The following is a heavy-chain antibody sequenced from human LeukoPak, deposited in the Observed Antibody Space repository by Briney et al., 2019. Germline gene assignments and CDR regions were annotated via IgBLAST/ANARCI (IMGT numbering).Heavy chain of an antibody. CDR1: GGSISSGGYY. V-gene: IGHV4-31*03. J-gene: IGHJ4*02. D-gene: IGHD4-17*01. CDR2: IYYSGST. Sequence: KASETLSLTCTVSGGSISSGGYYWSWIRQQPGKGLEWIGYIYYSGSTYYSPSLKSRVTISVDTSKNQFSLKLSSVTAADTAVYYCAREGDYGDYLSLWGQGTLVTVSS. CDR3: AREGDYGDYLSL.